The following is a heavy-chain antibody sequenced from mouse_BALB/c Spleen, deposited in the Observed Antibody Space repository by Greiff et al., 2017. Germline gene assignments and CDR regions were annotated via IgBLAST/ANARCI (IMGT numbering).Heavy chain of an antibody. Sequence: LVKTGASVKISCKASGYSFTGYYMHWVKQSHGKSLEWIGYISCYNGATSYNQKFKGKATFTVDTSSSTAYMQFNSLTSEDSAVYYCARERDGYYYFDYWGQGTTLTVSS. CDR2: ISCYNGAT. D-gene: IGHD2-3*01. CDR3: ARERDGYYYFDY. V-gene: IGHV1S34*01. J-gene: IGHJ2*01. CDR1: GYSFTGYY.